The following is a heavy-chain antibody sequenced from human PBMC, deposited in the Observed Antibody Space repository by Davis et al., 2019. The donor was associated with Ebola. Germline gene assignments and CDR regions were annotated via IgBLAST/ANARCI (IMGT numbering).Heavy chain of an antibody. CDR1: GGTFSSFA. J-gene: IGHJ6*03. D-gene: IGHD2-2*02. Sequence: SVKVSCKTSGGTFSSFAISWVRQAPGQGLEWMGGIIPIFGTANYAQKFQGRVTITADESTSTAYMELSSLRSEDTAVYYCAIKPVVVPAAIRDYYYMDVWGKGTTVIVSS. CDR2: IIPIFGTA. V-gene: IGHV1-69*13. CDR3: AIKPVVVPAAIRDYYYMDV.